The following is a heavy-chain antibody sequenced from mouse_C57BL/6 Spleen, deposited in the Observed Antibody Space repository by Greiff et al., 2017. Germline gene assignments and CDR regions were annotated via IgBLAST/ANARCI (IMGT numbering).Heavy chain of an antibody. CDR2: IYPRSGNT. CDR3: ARQLDYCGSSHWYFDV. CDR1: GYTFTSYG. Sequence: QVQLQQSGAELARPGASVKLSCKASGYTFTSYGISWVKQRTGQGLEWIGEIYPRSGNTYYNEKVKGKATLTADKSTSTAYMELRSLTSEDSAVYFCARQLDYCGSSHWYFDVWGTGTTVTVSS. J-gene: IGHJ1*03. D-gene: IGHD1-1*01. V-gene: IGHV1-81*01.